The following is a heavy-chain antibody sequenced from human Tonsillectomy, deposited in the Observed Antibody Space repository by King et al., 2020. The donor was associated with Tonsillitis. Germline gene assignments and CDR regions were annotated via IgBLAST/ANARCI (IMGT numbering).Heavy chain of an antibody. CDR1: GLTFSSYW. CDR3: ARDVTFGGKY. CDR2: INQNGGEK. V-gene: IGHV3-7*03. D-gene: IGHD4-23*01. J-gene: IGHJ4*02. Sequence: EVQLVESGGGLVQPGGSLRLSCAVSGLTFSSYWMSWVRQAPGKGLEWVANINQNGGEKYYVDSVKGRFTISRDNAKNSLYLQMNSLRADDTAVYYCARDVTFGGKYWGPRTLVTVSS.